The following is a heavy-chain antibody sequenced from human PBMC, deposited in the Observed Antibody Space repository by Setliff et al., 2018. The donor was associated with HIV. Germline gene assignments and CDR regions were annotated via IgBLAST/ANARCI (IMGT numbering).Heavy chain of an antibody. D-gene: IGHD3-10*02. CDR2: ISSSTAAI. CDR3: AKVFRSSTMFLVGFDY. CDR1: GFNFRTYS. Sequence: GGSLRLSCAASGFNFRTYSMNWVRQAPGKGLEWVASISSSTAAIDYADSVKGRFAISRDNTGNSLYLQMNSLRVEDTAMYYCAKVFRSSTMFLVGFDYWGKGTTVTVSS. V-gene: IGHV3-21*04. J-gene: IGHJ6*04.